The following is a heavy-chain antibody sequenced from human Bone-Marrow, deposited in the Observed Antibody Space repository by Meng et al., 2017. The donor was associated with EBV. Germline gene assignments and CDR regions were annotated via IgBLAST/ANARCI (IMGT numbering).Heavy chain of an antibody. D-gene: IGHD5/OR15-5a*01. Sequence: QVQLGRSGAEVRKPGASVKVSCETSGYTFIVSYIHWVRQAPGQGLEWMGRVNPTTGDSNYAQHFQGRVTMTRDKSINTASMELASLTPDDTAMYYCAVLLSTPLAFDSWGQGTLVTVSS. CDR3: AVLLSTPLAFDS. CDR1: GYTFIVSY. J-gene: IGHJ4*02. V-gene: IGHV1-2*06. CDR2: VNPTTGDS.